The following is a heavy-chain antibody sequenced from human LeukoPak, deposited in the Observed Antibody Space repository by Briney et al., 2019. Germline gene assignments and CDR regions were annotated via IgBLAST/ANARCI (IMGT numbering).Heavy chain of an antibody. D-gene: IGHD4-17*01. CDR2: MNPNSGNT. V-gene: IGHV1-8*01. CDR3: ARDASLEYGDTRDY. Sequence: ASVKVSCKASGYTFTSYDINWVRQATGQGLEWMGWMNPNSGNTGYAQKFQGRVTMTRNTSISTAYMELSSLRSEDTAVYYCARDASLEYGDTRDYWGQGTLVTVSS. J-gene: IGHJ4*02. CDR1: GYTFTSYD.